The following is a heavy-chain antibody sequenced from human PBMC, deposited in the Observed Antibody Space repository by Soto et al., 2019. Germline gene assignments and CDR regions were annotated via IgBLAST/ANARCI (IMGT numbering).Heavy chain of an antibody. Sequence: SETLSLTCTVSGGSISSYYWSWIRQPPGKGLEWIGYIYYSGSTNYNPSLKSRVTISVDTSKNQFSLKLSSVTAADTAVYYCARANRDAFDIWGQGTRVTVSS. CDR3: ARANRDAFDI. V-gene: IGHV4-59*01. CDR1: GGSISSYY. J-gene: IGHJ3*02. CDR2: IYYSGST.